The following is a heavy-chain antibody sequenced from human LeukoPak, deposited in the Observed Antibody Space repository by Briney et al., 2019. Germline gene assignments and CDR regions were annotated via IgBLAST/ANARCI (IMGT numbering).Heavy chain of an antibody. Sequence: GASVKVSCKVSGYTLSKLSIHWVRQAPGEGLEWMGSFDPEDGETIYAQKFQGRVTMTEDTSPDAAYMELSSLRSEDTAVYYCATVVLDYFGSGSYSFDYWGQGTLVTVSS. CDR1: GYTLSKLS. J-gene: IGHJ4*02. D-gene: IGHD3-10*01. CDR3: ATVVLDYFGSGSYSFDY. V-gene: IGHV1-24*01. CDR2: FDPEDGET.